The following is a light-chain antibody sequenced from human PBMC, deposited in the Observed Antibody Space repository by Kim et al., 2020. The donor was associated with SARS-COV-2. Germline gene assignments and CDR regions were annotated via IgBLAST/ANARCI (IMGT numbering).Light chain of an antibody. CDR3: QQYGNSPYT. Sequence: SPGERPTLSCRASQSVTSSYLAWYQQKSGQAPRLRIYAASSRAAAIPDRFSGSGSGTDFTLTISRMEPEDFAVYYCQQYGNSPYTFGQGTKLEI. CDR2: AAS. V-gene: IGKV3-20*01. J-gene: IGKJ2*01. CDR1: QSVTSSY.